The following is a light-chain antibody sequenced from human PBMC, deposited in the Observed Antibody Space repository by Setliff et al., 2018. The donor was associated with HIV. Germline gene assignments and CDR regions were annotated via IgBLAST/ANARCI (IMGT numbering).Light chain of an antibody. V-gene: IGLV3-21*04. Sequence: SSELTQAPSVSVAPGETASISCGGSNVGSYNVHWYQQKPGLAPVLVIYYGRDRPSGVPDRFSASTSGNTATLTISGAEAGDEADYYCQVWNTDSHHPVFGTGTKVTVL. CDR3: QVWNTDSHHPV. CDR1: NVGSYN. CDR2: YGR. J-gene: IGLJ1*01.